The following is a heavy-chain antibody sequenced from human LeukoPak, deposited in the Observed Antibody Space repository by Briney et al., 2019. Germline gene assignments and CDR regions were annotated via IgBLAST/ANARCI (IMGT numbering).Heavy chain of an antibody. CDR3: ARDSVAVRPGWFDP. J-gene: IGHJ5*02. V-gene: IGHV1-18*01. CDR1: GYTFTTYG. CDR2: TSAYNGNT. D-gene: IGHD6-6*01. Sequence: ASVKVSCKASGYTFTTYGISWVRQAPGQGFEWMGWTSAYNGNTNYAQKFQGRVTMTTETSTSTAYMELGSLRSDDTAVYYCARDSVAVRPGWFDPWGQGTLVTVSS.